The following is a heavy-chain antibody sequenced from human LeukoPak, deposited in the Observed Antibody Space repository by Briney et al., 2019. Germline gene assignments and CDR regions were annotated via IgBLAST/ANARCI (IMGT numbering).Heavy chain of an antibody. Sequence: GGSLRLSCAASGFSFSGSAMPWVRQASGKGLEWVGRIRSKANSYATAYAASVKGRFTISRDDSKNTAYLQMNSLKTEDTAVYYCTRRSKGVATGQTQYYFDYWGQGTLVTVSS. D-gene: IGHD2-21*02. V-gene: IGHV3-73*01. CDR3: TRRSKGVATGQTQYYFDY. J-gene: IGHJ4*02. CDR1: GFSFSGSA. CDR2: IRSKANSYAT.